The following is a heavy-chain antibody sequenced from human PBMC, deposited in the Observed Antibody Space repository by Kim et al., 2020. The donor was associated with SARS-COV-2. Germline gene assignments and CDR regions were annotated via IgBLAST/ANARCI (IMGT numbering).Heavy chain of an antibody. J-gene: IGHJ1*01. CDR2: INHSGST. CDR1: GGSFSGYY. V-gene: IGHV4-34*01. Sequence: SETLSLTCAVYGGSFSGYYWSWIRQPPGKGLEWIGEINHSGSTNYNPSLKSRVTISVDTSKNQFSLKLSSVTAADTAVYYCARGRRLYGDYARLKYFQHWGQGTLVTVSS. CDR3: ARGRRLYGDYARLKYFQH. D-gene: IGHD4-17*01.